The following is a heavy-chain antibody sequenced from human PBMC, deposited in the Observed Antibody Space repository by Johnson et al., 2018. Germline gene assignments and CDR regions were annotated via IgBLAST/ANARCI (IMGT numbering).Heavy chain of an antibody. V-gene: IGHV1-46*01. J-gene: IGHJ4*02. CDR2: VNPPDSTT. Sequence: VQLVESGAEVKKXGASXKIXSQSSGYIFTLYSINWVRQAPGHGLEWMGIVNPPDSTTKYAQEFKGRITMTRDTSTSKVYMELRSLRSDDTAVYYCARDKGSGVFDYWGQGTLVTVSS. CDR1: GYIFTLYS. CDR3: ARDKGSGVFDY. D-gene: IGHD3-10*01.